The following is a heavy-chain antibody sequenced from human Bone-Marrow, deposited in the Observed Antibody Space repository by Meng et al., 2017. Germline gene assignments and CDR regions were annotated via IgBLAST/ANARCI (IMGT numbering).Heavy chain of an antibody. V-gene: IGHV3-23*01. CDR3: ARVGGEADY. D-gene: IGHD3-10*01. J-gene: IGHJ4*02. Sequence: EVQLSESGGGLVQPGGSLRLSCAASGFTFSNYAMIWARQDPGKGVEWVSGISGSGGSTNYADSVKGRFTISRDNAKNSLYLQMNSLRAEDTAVYYCARVGGEADYWGQGILV. CDR2: ISGSGGST. CDR1: GFTFSNYA.